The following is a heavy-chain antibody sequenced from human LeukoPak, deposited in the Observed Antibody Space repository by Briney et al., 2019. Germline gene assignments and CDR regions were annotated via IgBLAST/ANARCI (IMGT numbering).Heavy chain of an antibody. D-gene: IGHD2-15*01. Sequence: GGPLRLSCAASGFTFSSYWMSWVRQAPGKGLEWVANIRQDGSVQNYVDSVKGRFTISRDNAQNSLYLQMNSLRVEDTAVYYCARVLETDCRGGSCYSGLDYWGQGTLVTVSS. J-gene: IGHJ4*02. CDR2: IRQDGSVQ. V-gene: IGHV3-7*01. CDR1: GFTFSSYW. CDR3: ARVLETDCRGGSCYSGLDY.